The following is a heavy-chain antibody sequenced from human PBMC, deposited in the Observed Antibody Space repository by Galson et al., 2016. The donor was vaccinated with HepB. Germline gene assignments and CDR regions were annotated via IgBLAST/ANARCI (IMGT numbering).Heavy chain of an antibody. CDR1: GFTFSDYA. J-gene: IGHJ6*02. CDR2: TSGRGSGA. CDR3: AKFGAREATYYYSAMDV. D-gene: IGHD3-16*01. V-gene: IGHV3-23*01. Sequence: SLRLSCAASGFTFSDYAMNWVRQAPGKGLEWVAGTSGRGSGAFYEDSVGGRFTRPRDNSEITLYLEMDSLRAEDTAVYYCAKFGAREATYYYSAMDVWGQGTTVTVSS.